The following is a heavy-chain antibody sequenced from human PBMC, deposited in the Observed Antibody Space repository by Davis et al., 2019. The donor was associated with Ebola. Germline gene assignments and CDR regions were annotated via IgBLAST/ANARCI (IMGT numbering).Heavy chain of an antibody. CDR3: AKADCSGGRCYGPDI. D-gene: IGHD2-15*01. CDR2: VWYDGTNK. J-gene: IGHJ3*02. CDR1: GFTFSSHG. Sequence: PGGSLRLSCAASGFTFSSHGMHWVRQAPGKGLEWVANVWYDGTNKYYTDSVKGRFTISRDNSRNTLYLQMNSLRAEDTAVYYCAKADCSGGRCYGPDIWAKGQWSPSLQ. V-gene: IGHV3-33*06.